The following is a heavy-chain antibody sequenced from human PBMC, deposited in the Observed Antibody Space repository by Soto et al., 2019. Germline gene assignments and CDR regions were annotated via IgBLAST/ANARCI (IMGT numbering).Heavy chain of an antibody. D-gene: IGHD3-22*01. Sequence: QVHLQQWGAGLLKPSETLSLTCAVFGGSFSGYYWNWIRQPPGKGLEWIGEINHSGSTNYYWSLKIRVTISVDTPRNQFSLKLSSVTAADTAVYYCARSRYYDSSGYRALDAFDIWGQGTMVAVSS. J-gene: IGHJ3*02. CDR1: GGSFSGYY. CDR3: ARSRYYDSSGYRALDAFDI. CDR2: INHSGST. V-gene: IGHV4-34*01.